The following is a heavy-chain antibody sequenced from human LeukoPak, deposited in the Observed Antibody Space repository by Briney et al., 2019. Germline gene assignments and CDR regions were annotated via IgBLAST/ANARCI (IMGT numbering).Heavy chain of an antibody. J-gene: IGHJ4*02. D-gene: IGHD3-10*01. CDR2: ISYDGSNK. V-gene: IGHV3-30-3*01. Sequence: PGGSLRLSCVSSILTFSTYAMHWVRQAPGKGLEWVAVISYDGSNKYYADSVKGRFTISRDNSKNTLYLQMNSLRAEDTAVYYCARAPVTAGYYFDYWGQGTLVTVSS. CDR1: ILTFSTYA. CDR3: ARAPVTAGYYFDY.